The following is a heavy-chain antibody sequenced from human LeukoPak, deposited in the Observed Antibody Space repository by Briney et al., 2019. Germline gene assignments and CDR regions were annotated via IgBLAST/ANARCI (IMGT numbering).Heavy chain of an antibody. CDR2: IWYDGSNK. J-gene: IGHJ4*02. CDR1: GFTFSSYG. CDR3: ARDPASGWFLTYYFDY. V-gene: IGHV3-33*08. D-gene: IGHD6-19*01. Sequence: SGGSLRLSCAASGFTFSSYGMHWVRQAPGKGLEWVAVIWYDGSNKYYADSVKGRFTISRDNSKNTLYLQTDSLRAEDTAMYYCARDPASGWFLTYYFDYWGQGTLVTVSS.